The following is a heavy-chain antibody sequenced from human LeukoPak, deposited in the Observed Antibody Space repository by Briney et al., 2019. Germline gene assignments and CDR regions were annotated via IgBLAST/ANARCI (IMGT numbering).Heavy chain of an antibody. CDR2: ISSSSSYI. CDR3: ARSFLSIAAAATDY. D-gene: IGHD6-13*01. CDR1: GFTFSSYS. V-gene: IGHV3-21*01. J-gene: IGHJ4*02. Sequence: NPGGSLRLSCAASGFTFSSYSMNWVRQAPGKGLEWVSSISSSSSYIYYADSVKGRFTIFRDNAKNSLYLQMNSLRAEDTAVYYCARSFLSIAAAATDYWGQGTLVTVSS.